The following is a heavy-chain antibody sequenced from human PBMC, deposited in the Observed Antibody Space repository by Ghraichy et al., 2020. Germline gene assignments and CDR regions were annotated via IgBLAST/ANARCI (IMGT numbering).Heavy chain of an antibody. CDR2: IRSKANSYAT. CDR1: GFTFSGSA. J-gene: IGHJ4*02. D-gene: IGHD1-26*01. Sequence: GESLNISCAASGFTFSGSAMHWVRQASGKGLEWVGRIRSKANSYATAYAASVKGRFTISRDDSKNTAYLQMNSLKTEDTAVYYCTRESYSGSYYWGQGTLVTVSS. V-gene: IGHV3-73*01. CDR3: TRESYSGSYY.